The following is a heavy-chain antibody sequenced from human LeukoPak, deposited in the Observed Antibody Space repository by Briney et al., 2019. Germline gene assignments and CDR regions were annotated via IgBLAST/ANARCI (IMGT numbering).Heavy chain of an antibody. CDR2: IYYSGST. J-gene: IGHJ5*02. V-gene: IGHV4-39*01. CDR1: GGSISSSSYY. D-gene: IGHD6-13*01. Sequence: SETLSLTCTVSGGSISSSSYYWGWIRQPPGKGLEWIGSIYYSGSTYYNPSLKSRVTISVDTSKNQFSLKLSSVTAADTAVYYCARHNSWCAEGPWGQGTLVTVSS. CDR3: ARHNSWCAEGP.